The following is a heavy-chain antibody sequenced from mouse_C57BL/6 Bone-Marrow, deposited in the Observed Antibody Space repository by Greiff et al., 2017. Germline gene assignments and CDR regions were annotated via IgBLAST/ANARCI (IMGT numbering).Heavy chain of an antibody. Sequence: VKLMESGAELVKPGASVQLSCKASGYTFTEYTIHWVKQRSGQGLEWIGWFYPGSGSIKYNEKFKDKATLTADKSSSTVYMELSRLTSEDSAVYFCARHASNCYAMDYWGQGTSVTVSS. CDR2: FYPGSGSI. J-gene: IGHJ4*01. CDR1: GYTFTEYT. CDR3: ARHASNCYAMDY. D-gene: IGHD4-1*01. V-gene: IGHV1-62-2*01.